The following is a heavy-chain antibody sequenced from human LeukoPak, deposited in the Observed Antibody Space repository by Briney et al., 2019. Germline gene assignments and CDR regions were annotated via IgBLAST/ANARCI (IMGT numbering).Heavy chain of an antibody. CDR3: AKDMELAS. CDR2: INNEGSST. Sequence: TGGSLRLSCAASGFTFSSHWMHWVRQAPGKGLVWVSRINNEGSSTTYADSVKGRFTISRDNSKNTLYLQMNNLRGEDTAEYYCAKDMELASWGQGTLVTVSS. D-gene: IGHD1-26*01. V-gene: IGHV3-74*01. J-gene: IGHJ5*02. CDR1: GFTFSSHW.